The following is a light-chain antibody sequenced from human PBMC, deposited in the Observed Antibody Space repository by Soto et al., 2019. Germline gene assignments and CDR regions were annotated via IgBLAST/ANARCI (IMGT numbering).Light chain of an antibody. CDR1: QSVRSSF. CDR3: QQYNNWPRT. CDR2: GAS. J-gene: IGKJ1*01. V-gene: IGKV3-15*01. Sequence: EIVMTQSPATLSVSPGERATLSCRASQSVRSSFLAWYQQKPGQAPSLLIYGASTRATGIPARFSGSGSGTEFTLTINSLQSEDFAVYYCQQYNNWPRTFGQGTKVDI.